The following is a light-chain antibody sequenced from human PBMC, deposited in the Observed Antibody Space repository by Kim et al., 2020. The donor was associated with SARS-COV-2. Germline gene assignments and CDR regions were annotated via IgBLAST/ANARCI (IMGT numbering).Light chain of an antibody. CDR3: QAWDSSTWV. J-gene: IGLJ3*02. Sequence: SYELTQPPSVSVSPGQTASITCSGDKLGDKYACWYQQKPGQSPVLVIYEDSKRPSGIPERFSGSNSGNTATLTLSRTQAMDEADYYCQAWDSSTWV. CDR1: KLGDKY. V-gene: IGLV3-1*01. CDR2: EDS.